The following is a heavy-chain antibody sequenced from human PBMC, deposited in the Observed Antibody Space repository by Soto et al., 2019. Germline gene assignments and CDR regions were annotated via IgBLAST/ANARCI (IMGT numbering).Heavy chain of an antibody. J-gene: IGHJ3*01. V-gene: IGHV3-72*01. Sequence: EVKLLESGGGLVQPGGSLRLSCAVSGFTLSDYYIDWVRQAPGKGLEWLARSRDKANSFSTDYVASVKGRLSISRDDSESSVFLQMNSLRTDDTALYFCGITKSYGAYEVWGQGTVVIVSS. CDR2: SRDKANSFST. CDR3: GITKSYGAYEV. CDR1: GFTLSDYY. D-gene: IGHD3-16*01.